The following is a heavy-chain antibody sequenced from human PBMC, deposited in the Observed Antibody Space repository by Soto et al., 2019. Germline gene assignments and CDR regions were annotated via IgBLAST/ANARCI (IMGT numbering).Heavy chain of an antibody. V-gene: IGHV4-59*01. CDR1: GGSISRYY. CDR3: ARVWGGAFDI. CDR2: IYYSGST. J-gene: IGHJ3*02. Sequence: SLTCTVSGGSISRYYWSWIRQPPGKGLEWIGYIYYSGSTNYNPSLKSRVTILVDTSKNQFSLKLSFVTAADTAVYYCARVWGGAFDIWGQGTMVTVSS. D-gene: IGHD3-10*01.